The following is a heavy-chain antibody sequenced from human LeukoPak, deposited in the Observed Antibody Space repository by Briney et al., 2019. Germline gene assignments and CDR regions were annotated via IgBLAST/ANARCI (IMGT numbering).Heavy chain of an antibody. CDR2: INPNSGGT. J-gene: IGHJ5*02. CDR3: AREGRPTIWFGPDRGWFDP. CDR1: GYTFTGYY. D-gene: IGHD3-10*01. Sequence: ASVKVSCKASGYTFTGYYMHWVRQAPGQGLEWMGWINPNSGGTNYAQKFQGRVTMTRDTSISTAYMELSRLRSEDTAVYYCAREGRPTIWFGPDRGWFDPWGQGTLVTVSS. V-gene: IGHV1-2*02.